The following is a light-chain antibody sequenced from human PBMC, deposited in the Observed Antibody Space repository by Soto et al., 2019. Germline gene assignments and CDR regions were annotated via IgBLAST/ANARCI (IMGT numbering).Light chain of an antibody. CDR2: KAS. CDR3: QQYSDYPWT. CDR1: QSISSW. Sequence: DIQMTQSPSTLSASVGDRVTITCRASQSISSWLAWYQQKPGKAPKLLISKASSLESGVPSRFSGSGSGTEFTPTISSLQPDDFATYYCQQYSDYPWTFGQGTKVEIK. V-gene: IGKV1-5*03. J-gene: IGKJ1*01.